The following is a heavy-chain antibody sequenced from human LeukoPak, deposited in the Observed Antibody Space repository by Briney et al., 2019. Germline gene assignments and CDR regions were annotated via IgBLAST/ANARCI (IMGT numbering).Heavy chain of an antibody. D-gene: IGHD1-7*01. CDR1: GYTFTGYY. CDR3: ARDRRTGTTFFRFSGWFDP. V-gene: IGHV1-2*02. CDR2: VNPNSGGT. J-gene: IGHJ5*02. Sequence: ASVKVSCKASGYTFTGYYMHWVRQAPGQGLEWMGWVNPNSGGTNYAQKFQGRVTMTRDTSIGTAYTELSRLRSDDTAVYYCARDRRTGTTFFRFSGWFDPWGQGTLVTVSS.